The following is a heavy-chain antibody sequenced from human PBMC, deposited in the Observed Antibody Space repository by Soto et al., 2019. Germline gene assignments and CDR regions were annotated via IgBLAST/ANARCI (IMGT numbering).Heavy chain of an antibody. CDR2: IYYSGST. V-gene: IGHV4-39*01. J-gene: IGHJ4*02. CDR1: GGSISSSSYY. D-gene: IGHD2-15*01. Sequence: SETLSLTCTVSGGSISSSSYYWGWIRQPPGKGLEWIGSIYYSGSTYYNPSLKSRGTISVDTSKNEFSLKLSSVTAADTAVYYCARPGHCSGGSCFYFNYWGQGTLVTVSS. CDR3: ARPGHCSGGSCFYFNY.